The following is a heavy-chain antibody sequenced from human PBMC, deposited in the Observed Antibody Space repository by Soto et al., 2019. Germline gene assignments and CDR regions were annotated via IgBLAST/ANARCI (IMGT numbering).Heavy chain of an antibody. V-gene: IGHV3-66*01. CDR1: GFNVSSNS. Sequence: GGSLRLSCAASGFNVSSNSMRWVRQATGKGLERVSIIYSGDRTYYADSVKDRFTNSRDNSKNTVFLQMNSLKAEDTAMYYCARDSAANIWDYYGMDVWGRGT. CDR2: IYSGDRT. CDR3: ARDSAANIWDYYGMDV. D-gene: IGHD3-10*01. J-gene: IGHJ6*02.